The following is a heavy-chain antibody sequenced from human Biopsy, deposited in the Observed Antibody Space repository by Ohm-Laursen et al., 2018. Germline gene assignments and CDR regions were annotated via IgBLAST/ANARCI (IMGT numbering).Heavy chain of an antibody. CDR3: ETDARWDPSLDAFHV. D-gene: IGHD1-26*01. J-gene: IGHJ3*01. CDR1: GAIVTSYA. CDR2: IIPFTGVT. V-gene: IGHV1-69*04. Sequence: SSVKASCKAYGAIVTSYAISWVRQAPGQGLEWMGRIIPFTGVTNYAQNFQGKVTISADKSPPTVYVELSTLKTDDTAVYYCETDARWDPSLDAFHVWGQGTQVTVS.